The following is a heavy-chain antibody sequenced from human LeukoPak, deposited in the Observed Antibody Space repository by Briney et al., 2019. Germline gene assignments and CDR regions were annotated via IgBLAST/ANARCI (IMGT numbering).Heavy chain of an antibody. CDR1: GGSISSSSYY. CDR3: ARGFRRPHQSRDRTPQPYYMDV. D-gene: IGHD1-14*01. CDR2: IYYSGST. Sequence: SETLSLTCTVSGGSISSSSYYWGWIRQPPGKGLKWIGSIYYSGSTYYNPSLKSRVTISVDTSKNQFSLKLSSVTAADTAVYYCARGFRRPHQSRDRTPQPYYMDVWGKGTTVTVSS. V-gene: IGHV4-39*07. J-gene: IGHJ6*03.